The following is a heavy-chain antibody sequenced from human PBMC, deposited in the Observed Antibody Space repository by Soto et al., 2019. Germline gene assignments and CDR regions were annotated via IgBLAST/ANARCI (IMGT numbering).Heavy chain of an antibody. CDR2: ISGSGSI. J-gene: IGHJ6*04. CDR3: ARDRYFAL. CDR1: GFTFSTYS. V-gene: IGHV3-48*01. D-gene: IGHD3-9*01. Sequence: GGSLRLSCAASGFTFSTYSMTWVRQAPGKGLEWISYISGSGSIYYADSVKGRFTISRDNAKNSLYLQMSSLRVEDTAVYYCARDRYFALWGKGTTVTVSS.